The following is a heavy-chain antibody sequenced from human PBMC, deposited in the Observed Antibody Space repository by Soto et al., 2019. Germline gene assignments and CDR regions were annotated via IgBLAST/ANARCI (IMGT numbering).Heavy chain of an antibody. V-gene: IGHV1-18*01. CDR3: ARATPLETGND. CDR2: ISAYNGNT. Sequence: QVQLVQSGAEVKKPGASVKVSCKASGYTFTSYGISWVRQAPGQGLEWMGWISAYNGNTNYAQKLQGRVTMTTDTSASTAYIERRSLRADDTAVYYCARATPLETGNDWGQGALVTVSS. CDR1: GYTFTSYG. D-gene: IGHD1-1*01. J-gene: IGHJ4*02.